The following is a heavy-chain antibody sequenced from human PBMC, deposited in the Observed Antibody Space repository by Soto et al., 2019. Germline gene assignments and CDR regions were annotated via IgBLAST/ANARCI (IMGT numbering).Heavy chain of an antibody. V-gene: IGHV3-23*01. D-gene: IGHD1-26*01. CDR3: ARSEGADGVVWFDT. CDR1: GFSFSNFA. CDR2: IRGSGAES. J-gene: IGHJ5*02. Sequence: EVQLLQSGGDLVQPGGSLRVSCVASGFSFSNFAMSWVRQAPGKGLEWVSGIRGSGAESHYADSVRGRFTISRDNSKNTVYLEMHSLNVGGTAVYYCARSEGADGVVWFDTWGQGTLVTVSS.